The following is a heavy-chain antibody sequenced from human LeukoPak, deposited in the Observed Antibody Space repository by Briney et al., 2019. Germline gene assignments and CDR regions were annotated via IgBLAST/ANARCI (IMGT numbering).Heavy chain of an antibody. D-gene: IGHD6-13*01. CDR3: ARDQNYRYSSSWYRIPIPFDY. Sequence: SETLSLTCAVYGGSFSGYYWSWIRQPPGKGLEWIGEINHSGSTNYNPSLKSRVTISVDTSKNQFSLKLSSVTAADTAVYYCARDQNYRYSSSWYRIPIPFDYWGQGTLVTVSS. CDR1: GGSFSGYY. V-gene: IGHV4-34*01. CDR2: INHSGST. J-gene: IGHJ4*02.